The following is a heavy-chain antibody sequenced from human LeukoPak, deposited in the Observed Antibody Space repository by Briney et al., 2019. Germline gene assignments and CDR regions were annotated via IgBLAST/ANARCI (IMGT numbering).Heavy chain of an antibody. J-gene: IGHJ4*02. CDR3: ATTPSGYDQFDC. V-gene: IGHV1-2*06. CDR2: INPNSGGT. Sequence: ASVKVSCKASGYTFTSYYMHWVRQAPGQGLEWMGRINPNSGGTNYAQKFQGRVTMTRDTSTSTAYMELSRLRSDDTAVYYCATTPSGYDQFDCWGQGTLVTVSS. CDR1: GYTFTSYY. D-gene: IGHD5-12*01.